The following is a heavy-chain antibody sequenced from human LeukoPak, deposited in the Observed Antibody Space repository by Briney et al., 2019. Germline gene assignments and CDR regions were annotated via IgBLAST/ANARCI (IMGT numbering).Heavy chain of an antibody. Sequence: GGSPRLSCVASGFTFSSRDWMTWVRQAPGKGLEWVANIKQDGSEKNYVDSVKGRFTISRDNAKNSVDLQMNSLRVEDTAVYYCARVSQYQLLFTLYNYMDVWGKGTTVTISS. J-gene: IGHJ6*04. D-gene: IGHD2-2*01. V-gene: IGHV3-7*01. CDR2: IKQDGSEK. CDR3: ARVSQYQLLFTLYNYMDV. CDR1: GFTFSSRDW.